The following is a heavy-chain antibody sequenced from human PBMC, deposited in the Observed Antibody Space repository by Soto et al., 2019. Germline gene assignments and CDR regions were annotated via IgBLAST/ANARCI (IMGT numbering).Heavy chain of an antibody. CDR1: GFTFNNYA. D-gene: IGHD3-16*01. CDR3: AKVWGPPVVEIVMLAFEV. J-gene: IGHJ3*01. V-gene: IGHV3-23*01. Sequence: GGSLRLSCAASGFTFNNYAMSWVRQAPGKGLEWVSAISGNGISTYYADSVRGRFTISRDNSENTLYLQMNSLRAEDTALYYCAKVWGPPVVEIVMLAFEVWGKGQMLT. CDR2: ISGNGIST.